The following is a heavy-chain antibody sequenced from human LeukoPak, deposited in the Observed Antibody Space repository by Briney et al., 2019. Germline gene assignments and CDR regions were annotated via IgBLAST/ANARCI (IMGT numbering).Heavy chain of an antibody. D-gene: IGHD5-12*01. J-gene: IGHJ4*02. Sequence: ASVKVSCKASGYTFTSYDINWVRQATGQGLEWMGWMNPNSGNTGYAQKFQGRVTMTRNTSISTAYMELSSLRSEDTAVYYCARGSRKPYSRYDEAVYYFDYWGQGTLVTVSS. CDR1: GYTFTSYD. CDR2: MNPNSGNT. V-gene: IGHV1-8*01. CDR3: ARGSRKPYSRYDEAVYYFDY.